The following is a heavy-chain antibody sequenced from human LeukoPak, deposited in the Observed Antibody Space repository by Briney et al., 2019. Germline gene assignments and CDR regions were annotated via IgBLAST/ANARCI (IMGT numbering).Heavy chain of an antibody. V-gene: IGHV4-30-4*01. CDR2: MYYSGST. J-gene: IGHJ5*02. D-gene: IGHD3-22*01. Sequence: SQKLFLTWSVTGGSVRSGDYYWSWIIKPPGKGLEWIAYMYYSGSTYYNPSLKSRVTMSADTSKNQLSLKLSSVTAADTAVYYCARPYYYDSRIDPWGQGILVTVSS. CDR1: GGSVRSGDYY. CDR3: ARPYYYDSRIDP.